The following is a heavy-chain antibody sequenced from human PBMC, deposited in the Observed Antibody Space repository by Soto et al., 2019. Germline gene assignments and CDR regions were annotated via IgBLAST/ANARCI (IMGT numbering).Heavy chain of an antibody. J-gene: IGHJ3*02. CDR3: ARDRTSLRFLEWLLSDAFDI. CDR2: ISAYNGNT. D-gene: IGHD3-3*01. CDR1: GYTFTSYG. V-gene: IGHV1-18*01. Sequence: QVQLVQSGAEVKKPGASVKVSCKASGYTFTSYGISWVRQAPGQGLEWMGWISAYNGNTNYAQKLQGRVTMTTDTSTSTAYMELSSLRSDDTAVYYCARDRTSLRFLEWLLSDAFDIWGQGTMVTVSS.